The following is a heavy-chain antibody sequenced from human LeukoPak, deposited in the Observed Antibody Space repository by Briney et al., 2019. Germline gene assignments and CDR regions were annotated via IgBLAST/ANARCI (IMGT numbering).Heavy chain of an antibody. CDR1: GFTFRNYA. D-gene: IGHD2-15*01. CDR2: ISGSGAST. Sequence: GGSLRLSCLASGFTFRNYAMTWVRQAPGKGLEWVSAISGSGASTYYADSVKGRFTISRDNSKNTLYLQMDSLIVEDTALYYCAKGYCSGGSCPDYSYHMAVWGKGTTVVVSS. CDR3: AKGYCSGGSCPDYSYHMAV. J-gene: IGHJ6*03. V-gene: IGHV3-23*01.